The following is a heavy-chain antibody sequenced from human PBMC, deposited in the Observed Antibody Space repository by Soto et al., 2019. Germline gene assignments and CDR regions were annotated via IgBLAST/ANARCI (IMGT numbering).Heavy chain of an antibody. D-gene: IGHD5-12*01. CDR2: IYYSGST. CDR1: GVSISSSSYY. CDR3: ARGGVDIVIGDWFDP. J-gene: IGHJ5*02. Sequence: SETLSLTCTVSGVSISSSSYYWGWIRQPPGKGLEWIGSIYYSGSTYYNPSLKSRVTISVDTSKNQFSLKLSSVTAADTAVYYCARGGVDIVIGDWFDPWGQGTLVTVS. V-gene: IGHV4-39*01.